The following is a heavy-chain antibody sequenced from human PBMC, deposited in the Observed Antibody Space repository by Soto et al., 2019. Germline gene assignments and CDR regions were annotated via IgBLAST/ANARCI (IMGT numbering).Heavy chain of an antibody. CDR3: ARLPYSSSWYRGYFDY. J-gene: IGHJ4*02. V-gene: IGHV5-51*01. D-gene: IGHD6-13*01. CDR1: GYSFTSYW. Sequence: GESLKISCKGSGYSFTSYWIGWVRQMPGKGLEWMGIIYPGDSDTRYSPSFQGQVTISADKSISTAYLQWSSLKASDTAMYYCARLPYSSSWYRGYFDYWGQGTLVTVSS. CDR2: IYPGDSDT.